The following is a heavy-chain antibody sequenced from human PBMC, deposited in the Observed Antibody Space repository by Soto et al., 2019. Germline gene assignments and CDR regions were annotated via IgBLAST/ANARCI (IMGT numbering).Heavy chain of an antibody. CDR1: GGSISISDTNYY. Sequence: SETLSLTCTVSGGSISISDTNYYWGGIVQAPGKGLEWIGSSSYGVITCHNPYLKSRVSMSIDTSKSHFSLKLTSVTAADTAVYYCGRHRRETGTYAQTLDYWGQGILVTVSS. CDR3: GRHRRETGTYAQTLDY. J-gene: IGHJ4*02. D-gene: IGHD1-1*01. CDR2: SSYGVIT. V-gene: IGHV4-39*01.